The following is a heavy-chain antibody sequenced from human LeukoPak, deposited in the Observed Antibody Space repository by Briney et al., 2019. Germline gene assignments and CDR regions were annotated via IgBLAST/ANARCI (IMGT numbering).Heavy chain of an antibody. CDR1: GGSISSGAYS. D-gene: IGHD5-18*01. CDR2: IYHSGST. V-gene: IGHV4-30-2*01. CDR3: ARMDTAMVYFDY. Sequence: PSQTLSLTCAVSGGSISSGAYSWSWIRQPPGKGLEWIGYIYHSGSTYYNPSLKSRVTISVDRSKNQFSLKLSSVTAADTAVYYCARMDTAMVYFDYWGQGTLVTVSS. J-gene: IGHJ4*02.